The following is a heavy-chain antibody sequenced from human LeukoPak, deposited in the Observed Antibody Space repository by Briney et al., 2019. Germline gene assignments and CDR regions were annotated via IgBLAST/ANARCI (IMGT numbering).Heavy chain of an antibody. Sequence: SETLSLTCAVSGGSISSGGYSWSWIRQPPRKGLEWIGYIYHSGSTYYNPSLKSRVTISVDRSKNQFSLKLSSVTAADTAVYYCARADDILTGYDYWGQGTLVTVSS. D-gene: IGHD3-9*01. CDR1: GGSISSGGYS. CDR3: ARADDILTGYDY. CDR2: IYHSGST. V-gene: IGHV4-30-2*01. J-gene: IGHJ4*02.